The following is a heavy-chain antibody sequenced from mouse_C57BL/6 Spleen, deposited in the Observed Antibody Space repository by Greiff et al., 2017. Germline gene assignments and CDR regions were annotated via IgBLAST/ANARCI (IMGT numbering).Heavy chain of an antibody. CDR2: IIPNHGGT. CDR3: ARRAYAMDY. V-gene: IGHV1-26*01. Sequence: VQLQQSGPELVKPGASVKISCKASGYTFTDYYMNWVKQSHGKSLEWIGDIIPNHGGTSYNQKFKGKATLTVDKSSSTAYIELRSLTPEDSAVYYCARRAYAMDYWGQGTAVTVSS. CDR1: GYTFTDYY. J-gene: IGHJ4*01. D-gene: IGHD3-1*01.